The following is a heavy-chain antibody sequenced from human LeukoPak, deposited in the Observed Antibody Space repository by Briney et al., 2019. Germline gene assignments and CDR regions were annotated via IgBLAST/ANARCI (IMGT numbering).Heavy chain of an antibody. CDR1: GFTFSSYS. J-gene: IGHJ4*02. V-gene: IGHV3-21*01. D-gene: IGHD6-6*01. Sequence: PGGSLRLSCAASGFTFSSYSMNWVRQAPGKGLEWVSSISSSSSYIYYADSVKGRFTISRDNAKNSLYLQMNSLRAEDTAVYYCARGVGGPGYSSSSQLLVARYWGQGTLVTVSS. CDR3: ARGVGGPGYSSSSQLLVARY. CDR2: ISSSSSYI.